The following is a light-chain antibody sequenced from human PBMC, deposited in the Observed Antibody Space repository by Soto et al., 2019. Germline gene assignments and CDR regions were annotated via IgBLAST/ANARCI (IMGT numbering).Light chain of an antibody. Sequence: EIVLTQSPGTLSLSPGERATLSCRASQSVSSYLAWYQQKPGQAPRLLIYDASNRATGIPDRFSGSGSGTDFTLTIDRLEPEDFAMYYCQQYSDSPPTFGQGTKVDIK. V-gene: IGKV3-20*01. CDR1: QSVSSY. CDR3: QQYSDSPPT. CDR2: DAS. J-gene: IGKJ1*01.